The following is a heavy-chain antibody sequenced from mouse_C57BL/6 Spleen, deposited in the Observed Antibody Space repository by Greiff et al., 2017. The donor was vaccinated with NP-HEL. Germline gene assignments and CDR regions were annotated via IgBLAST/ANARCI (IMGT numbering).Heavy chain of an antibody. CDR2: ISDGGSYT. CDR1: GFTFSSYA. D-gene: IGHD1-1*01. Sequence: EVQLVESGGGLVKPGGSLKLSCAASGFTFSSYAMSWVRQTPEKRLEWVATISDGGSYTYYPDNVKGRFTISRDNAKNNLYLQMSHLKSEDTAMYYCANYGSSQYYAMDYWGQGTSVTVSS. V-gene: IGHV5-4*01. CDR3: ANYGSSQYYAMDY. J-gene: IGHJ4*01.